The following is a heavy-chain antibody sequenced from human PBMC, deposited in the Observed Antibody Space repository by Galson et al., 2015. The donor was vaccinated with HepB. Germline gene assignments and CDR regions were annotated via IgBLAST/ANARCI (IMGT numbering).Heavy chain of an antibody. D-gene: IGHD1-26*01. J-gene: IGHJ4*02. Sequence: WVRQGPGQGLEWVGRILPIYGPAENAEKFEGRLKITADDSTTTVYLELSSLTSEDTAMYYCTRDVGGRYTRWGQGTLVSVSS. CDR3: TRDVGGRYTR. V-gene: IGHV1-69*15. CDR2: ILPIYGPA.